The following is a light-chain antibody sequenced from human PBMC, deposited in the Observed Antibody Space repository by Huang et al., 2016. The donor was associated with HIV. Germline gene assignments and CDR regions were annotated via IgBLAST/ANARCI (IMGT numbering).Light chain of an antibody. CDR1: QNIRTN. CDR3: QHYHDWPPLA. V-gene: IGKV3-15*01. J-gene: IGKJ4*01. Sequence: EIVMTQSPATLSVSPGERATLPCRASQNIRTNVAWYQQNRGQPPRLLIYGASTRAAGIPARYSGSGSGTEFTLILTSLQSEDFAVYYCQHYHDWPPLAFGGGTKVEIK. CDR2: GAS.